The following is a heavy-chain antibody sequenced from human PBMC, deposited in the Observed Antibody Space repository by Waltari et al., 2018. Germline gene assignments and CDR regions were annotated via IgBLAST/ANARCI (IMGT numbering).Heavy chain of an antibody. V-gene: IGHV3-23*01. CDR3: ARAFVDLATSESYGGDY. Sequence: GKGLEWVSAISVSIISGNSGTTHYADSVKGRFTISRDNSNNPLYLQMSSLRVEDTAIYYCARAFVDLATSESYGGDYWGQGTLVTVSS. D-gene: IGHD5-12*01. CDR2: ISVSIISGNSGTT. J-gene: IGHJ4*02.